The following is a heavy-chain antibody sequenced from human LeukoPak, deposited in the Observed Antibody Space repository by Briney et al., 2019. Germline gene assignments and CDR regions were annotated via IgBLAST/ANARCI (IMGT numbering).Heavy chain of an antibody. Sequence: GASVKVSCKASGYTFTSYYMHWVRQAPGQGPEWMGIINPSGGSTSYAQKFQGRVTMTRDTSTSTVYMELSSLRSEDTAVYYCARDTAPVSYYDFWSGYYRHYYYYGMDVWGQGTTVTASS. CDR1: GYTFTSYY. CDR2: INPSGGST. J-gene: IGHJ6*02. D-gene: IGHD3-3*01. CDR3: ARDTAPVSYYDFWSGYYRHYYYYGMDV. V-gene: IGHV1-46*01.